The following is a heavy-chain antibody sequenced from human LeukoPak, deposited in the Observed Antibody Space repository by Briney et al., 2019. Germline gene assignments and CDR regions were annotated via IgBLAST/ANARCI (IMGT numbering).Heavy chain of an antibody. D-gene: IGHD2-15*01. CDR3: ARRYCSSGSCFADY. Sequence: KISCKGSGYSFTSYWITWVRQMPGKGLEWMGRIDPSDSDTNHSPSFQGHVTISADKSISTAYLQWSSLKASDTAMYYCARRYCSSGSCFADYWGQGTLVTVSS. CDR1: GYSFTSYW. V-gene: IGHV5-10-1*01. CDR2: IDPSDSDT. J-gene: IGHJ4*02.